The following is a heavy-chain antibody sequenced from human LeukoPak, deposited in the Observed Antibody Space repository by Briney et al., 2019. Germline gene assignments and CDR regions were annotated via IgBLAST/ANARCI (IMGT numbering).Heavy chain of an antibody. Sequence: PSETLSLTCTVSGGSISSSDYYWSWIRQHPGRGLEWIGYIYYSGSTYYNPSLKSRVTISVDTSKNQFSLKLSPVTAADTAVYYCARGYDFWSGSSYGMDVWGQGTTVTVSS. V-gene: IGHV4-31*03. CDR3: ARGYDFWSGSSYGMDV. CDR1: GGSISSSDYY. CDR2: IYYSGST. D-gene: IGHD3-3*01. J-gene: IGHJ6*02.